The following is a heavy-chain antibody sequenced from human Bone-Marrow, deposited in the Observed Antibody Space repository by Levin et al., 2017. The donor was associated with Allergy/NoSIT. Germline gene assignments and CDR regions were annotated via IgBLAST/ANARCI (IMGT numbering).Heavy chain of an antibody. J-gene: IGHJ6*02. V-gene: IGHV3-30*18. D-gene: IGHD3-3*01. CDR1: GFTFSSYG. Sequence: GGSLRLSCAASGFTFSSYGMHWVRQAPGKGLEWVAVISYDGSNKYYADSVKGRFTISRDNSKNTLYLQMNSLRAEDTAVYYCAKGQSRDYDFWSGYSPSHYYYYGMDVWGQGTTVTVSS. CDR3: AKGQSRDYDFWSGYSPSHYYYYGMDV. CDR2: ISYDGSNK.